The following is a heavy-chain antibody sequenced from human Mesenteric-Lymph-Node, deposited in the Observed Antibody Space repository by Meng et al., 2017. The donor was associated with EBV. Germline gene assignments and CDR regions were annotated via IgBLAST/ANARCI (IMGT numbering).Heavy chain of an antibody. V-gene: IGHV4/OR15-8*01. D-gene: IGHD3-3*02. J-gene: IGHJ4*02. CDR3: ARGAIFGIVITYFDY. Sequence: QVGLQESGPGPVRPSETLPLTCDVSGDSISSSHWWSWVRQIPGKGLEWIGEIHYIGTPTYNPSLKSRVTMSVDKSRNQFSLKLASVTAADTAVYYCARGAIFGIVITYFDYWSQGTLVTVSS. CDR1: GDSISSSHW. CDR2: IHYIGTP.